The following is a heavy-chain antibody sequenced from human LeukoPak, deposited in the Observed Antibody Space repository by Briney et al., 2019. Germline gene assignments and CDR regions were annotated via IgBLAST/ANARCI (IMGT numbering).Heavy chain of an antibody. CDR2: INHSGST. V-gene: IGHV4-34*01. CDR3: ASSVVIHFDY. D-gene: IGHD3-22*01. Sequence: SETLSLTCAVYGGSFSGYYWSWIRQPPGKGLEWIGEINHSGSTNYNPSLKSRVTISVDTSKNQFSLKLSSVTAADTAVYYCASSVVIHFDYWGQGTLVTVSS. J-gene: IGHJ4*02. CDR1: GGSFSGYY.